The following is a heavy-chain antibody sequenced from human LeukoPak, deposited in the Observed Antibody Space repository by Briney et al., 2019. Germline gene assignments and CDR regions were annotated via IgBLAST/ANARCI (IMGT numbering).Heavy chain of an antibody. D-gene: IGHD3-10*01. CDR2: ISGSGGST. V-gene: IGHV3-23*01. Sequence: PGGSLRLSCAASGFTFSSYAMSWVRQAPGKGLEWVSAISGSGGSTYYADSVKGRFTISRDNAKNSLYLQMNSLRVEDTAVYYCASVLWFGGIFFDYWGQGTLVTVSS. CDR1: GFTFSSYA. J-gene: IGHJ4*02. CDR3: ASVLWFGGIFFDY.